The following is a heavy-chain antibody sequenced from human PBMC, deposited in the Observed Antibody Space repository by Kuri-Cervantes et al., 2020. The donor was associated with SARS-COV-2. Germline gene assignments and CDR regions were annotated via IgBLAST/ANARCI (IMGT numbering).Heavy chain of an antibody. CDR2: ISTSGGSL. V-gene: IGHV3-23*01. J-gene: IGHJ4*02. CDR3: AKGEDIVSLPGLFDL. D-gene: IGHD2-15*01. Sequence: GGSLRLSCVVSGVTYRFFAMHWVRQAPGKGLQWVASISTSGGSLYPADSVKGRFSISRDESNNVLYLQMDRLRGEDTAIYYCAKGEDIVSLPGLFDLWGQGTVVTVSS. CDR1: GVTYRFFA.